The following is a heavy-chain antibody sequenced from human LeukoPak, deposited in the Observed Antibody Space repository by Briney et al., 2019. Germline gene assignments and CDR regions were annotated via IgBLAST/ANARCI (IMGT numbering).Heavy chain of an antibody. CDR1: GFTFSSYE. V-gene: IGHV3-21*04. D-gene: IGHD4-17*01. J-gene: IGHJ4*02. Sequence: GGSLRLSCAASGFTFSSYEMNWVRQAPGKGLEWVSSISSSSSYIYYADSVKGRFTISRDNAKNSLYLQMNSLRAEDTAVYYCASQGATVTTYWGQGTLVTVSS. CDR3: ASQGATVTTY. CDR2: ISSSSSYI.